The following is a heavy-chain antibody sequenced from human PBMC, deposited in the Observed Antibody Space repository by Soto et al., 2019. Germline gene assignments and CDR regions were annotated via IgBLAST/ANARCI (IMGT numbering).Heavy chain of an antibody. V-gene: IGHV4-30-4*01. J-gene: IGHJ4*02. D-gene: IGHD2-15*01. CDR1: GGSINSGDYY. CDR3: ARGDGVVVAATDY. Sequence: QVQLQESGPGLVKPSQTLSLTCTVSGGSINSGDYYWSWIRQPPGKGLEWIGYIYYSGSTYYNPSLKSRVTISVDTSKNQFSLKLSSVTAADTAVYYCARGDGVVVAATDYWGQGTLVTVSS. CDR2: IYYSGST.